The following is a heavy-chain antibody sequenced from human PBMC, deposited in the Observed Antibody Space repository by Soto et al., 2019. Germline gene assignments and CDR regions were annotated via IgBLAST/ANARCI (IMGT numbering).Heavy chain of an antibody. Sequence: QVQLVQSGAEVKKPGASVKVSCKASGYTFTSYGISWVRQAPGQGLEWMGWISAYNGNKKYEQKLKGRVSMTTATSTSTAHMELRSLRSDDTAVYYCARDLGQQLFDYWGQGTLVTVSS. CDR2: ISAYNGNK. D-gene: IGHD6-13*01. J-gene: IGHJ4*02. CDR1: GYTFTSYG. CDR3: ARDLGQQLFDY. V-gene: IGHV1-18*01.